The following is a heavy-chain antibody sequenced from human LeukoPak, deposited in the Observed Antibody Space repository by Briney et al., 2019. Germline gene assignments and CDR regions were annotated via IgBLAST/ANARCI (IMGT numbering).Heavy chain of an antibody. CDR3: ASNQGSGSGYDAFDI. V-gene: IGHV3-48*01. CDR2: ISSSSSTI. CDR1: GFTFSSYS. Sequence: PGGSLRLSCAASGFTFSSYSMNWVRQAPGKGLEWVSYISSSSSTIYYADSVKGRFTISRDNAKNSLYLQTNSLRAEDTAVYYCASNQGSGSGYDAFDIWGQGTMVTVSS. J-gene: IGHJ3*02. D-gene: IGHD3-10*01.